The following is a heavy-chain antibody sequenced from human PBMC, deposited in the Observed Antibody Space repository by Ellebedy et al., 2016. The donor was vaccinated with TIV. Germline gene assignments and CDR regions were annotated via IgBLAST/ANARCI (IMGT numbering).Heavy chain of an antibody. CDR3: ARDFHCTSNNCYERPSLYYFDS. V-gene: IGHV1-18*04. J-gene: IGHJ4*02. CDR2: IGTYSGHT. Sequence: AASVKVSCKASGYTFTRYYMHWVRQAPGQGLEWMGWIGTYSGHTNYARKFPGRFTMTTDTFTSTAYKELRSLTSDDTAVYYCARDFHCTSNNCYERPSLYYFDSWGQGTLVTVSS. D-gene: IGHD2-2*01. CDR1: GYTFTRYY.